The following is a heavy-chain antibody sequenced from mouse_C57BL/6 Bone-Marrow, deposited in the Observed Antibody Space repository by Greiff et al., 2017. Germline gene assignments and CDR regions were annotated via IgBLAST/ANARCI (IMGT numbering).Heavy chain of an antibody. CDR2: IYPGTGDT. J-gene: IGHJ1*03. CDR3: ARWDYGSSYRYFDV. V-gene: IGHV1-80*01. Sequence: VKVVESGAELVKPGASVKISCKASGYAFSSYWMNWVKQRPGKGLEWIGQIYPGTGDTNYNGKLKGKATLTADKSSSTAYMQLSSLTSEDSAVSFCARWDYGSSYRYFDVWGTGTTVTVSS. D-gene: IGHD1-1*01. CDR1: GYAFSSYW.